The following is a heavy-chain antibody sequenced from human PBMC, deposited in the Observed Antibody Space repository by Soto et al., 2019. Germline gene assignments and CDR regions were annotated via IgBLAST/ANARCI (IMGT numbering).Heavy chain of an antibody. CDR3: ASTYYGSGSYYSWFDP. CDR2: INAGNGNT. Sequence: ASVKVSCKASGYTFTSYAMHWVRQAPGQRLEWMGWINAGNGNTKYSQKFQGRVTITRDTSASTAYMELGSLRSEDTAVYYCASTYYGSGSYYSWFDPWGQGTLVTVSS. J-gene: IGHJ5*02. CDR1: GYTFTSYA. V-gene: IGHV1-3*01. D-gene: IGHD3-10*01.